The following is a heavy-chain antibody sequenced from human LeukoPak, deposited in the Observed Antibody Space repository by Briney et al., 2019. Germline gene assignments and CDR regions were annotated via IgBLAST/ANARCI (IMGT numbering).Heavy chain of an antibody. Sequence: GGSLRLSCAASGFTFSSYAMHWVRQAPGKGLEWVAVISYDGSNKYYADSVKGRFTISRDNSKNTLYLQMNSLRAEDTAVYHCASLGYCSGGSCYSRSVLPDYWGQGTLVTVSS. J-gene: IGHJ4*02. D-gene: IGHD2-15*01. CDR2: ISYDGSNK. CDR3: ASLGYCSGGSCYSRSVLPDY. V-gene: IGHV3-30*04. CDR1: GFTFSSYA.